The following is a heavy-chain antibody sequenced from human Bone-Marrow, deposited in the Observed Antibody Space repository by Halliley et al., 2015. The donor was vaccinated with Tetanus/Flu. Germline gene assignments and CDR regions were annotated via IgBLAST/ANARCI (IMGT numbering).Heavy chain of an antibody. D-gene: IGHD6-6*01. CDR2: DGSEK. Sequence: DGSEKTPAFSVKGRLTISRENSKNSVYLQMNSLGAEDTAVYYCARERSSSSAFDHYYGLDVWGQGTTVTVSS. CDR3: ARERSSSSAFDHYYGLDV. J-gene: IGHJ6*02. V-gene: IGHV3-33*01.